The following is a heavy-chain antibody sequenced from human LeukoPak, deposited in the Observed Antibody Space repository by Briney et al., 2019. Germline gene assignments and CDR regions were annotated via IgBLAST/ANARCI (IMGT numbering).Heavy chain of an antibody. CDR3: ARRQTDSSGYWEALYFDY. D-gene: IGHD3-22*01. V-gene: IGHV1-69*13. CDR2: IIPIFGTA. Sequence: GASVKVSCEASGGTFSSYAISWVRQAPGQGLEWMGGIIPIFGTANYAQKFQGRVTITADESTSTAYMELSSLRSEDTAVYYCARRQTDSSGYWEALYFDYWGQGTLVTVSS. CDR1: GGTFSSYA. J-gene: IGHJ4*02.